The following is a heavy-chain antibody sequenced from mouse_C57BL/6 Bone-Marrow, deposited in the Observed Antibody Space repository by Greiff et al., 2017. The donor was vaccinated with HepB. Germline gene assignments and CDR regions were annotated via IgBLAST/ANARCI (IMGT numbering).Heavy chain of an antibody. D-gene: IGHD1-1*01. J-gene: IGHJ3*01. V-gene: IGHV6-6*01. CDR3: TRSPYYGSSPFAY. Sequence: EVQVVESGGGLVQPGGSMKLSCAASGFTFSDAWMDWVRQSPEKGLEWVAEIRNKANNHATYYAESVKGRFTISRDDSKSSVYLQMNSLRAEDTGIYYCTRSPYYGSSPFAYWGQGTLVTVSA. CDR2: IRNKANNHAT. CDR1: GFTFSDAW.